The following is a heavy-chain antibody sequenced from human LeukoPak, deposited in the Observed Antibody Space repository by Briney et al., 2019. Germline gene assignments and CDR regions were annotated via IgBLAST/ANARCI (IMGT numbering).Heavy chain of an antibody. CDR3: ARDWNLGMVRGVSDAFDI. Sequence: PGGSLRLSCAAPGVTFSSYWMHLVRQAPGKGLVWVSRSNSDGSSTSYADSVKGRFTISRDNAKNTLYLQMNSLRAEDTAVYYCARDWNLGMVRGVSDAFDIWGQGTMVTVSS. V-gene: IGHV3-74*01. J-gene: IGHJ3*02. D-gene: IGHD3-10*01. CDR2: SNSDGSST. CDR1: GVTFSSYW.